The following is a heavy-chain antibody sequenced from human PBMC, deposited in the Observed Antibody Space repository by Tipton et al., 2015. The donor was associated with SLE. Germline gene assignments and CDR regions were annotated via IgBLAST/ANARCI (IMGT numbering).Heavy chain of an antibody. CDR1: GGSISSTTYY. J-gene: IGHJ6*02. V-gene: IGHV4-39*01. CDR3: ASAGIYYYYAMDV. CDR2: IYYSGST. Sequence: TLSLTCTVSGGSISSTTYYWGWIRQPPGKGLEWIGSIYYSGSTFHNPSLKSRVTMSVDTSKNHFSLKLSSVTAADTAVYYCASAGIYYYYAMDVWGQGTAVTVSS.